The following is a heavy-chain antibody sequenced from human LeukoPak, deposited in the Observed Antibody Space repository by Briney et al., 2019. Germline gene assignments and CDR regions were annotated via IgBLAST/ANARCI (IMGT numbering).Heavy chain of an antibody. CDR3: ARDRLELGFDY. D-gene: IGHD1-7*01. Sequence: SVKVSCKASGGTFSSYTISWVRQAPGQGLEWMGRIIPILGTANYAQKFQGRVTITTDESTSTAYMELSSLRSEDTAVYYCARDRLELGFDYWGQGTLVTVSS. J-gene: IGHJ4*02. CDR2: IIPILGTA. CDR1: GGTFSSYT. V-gene: IGHV1-69*16.